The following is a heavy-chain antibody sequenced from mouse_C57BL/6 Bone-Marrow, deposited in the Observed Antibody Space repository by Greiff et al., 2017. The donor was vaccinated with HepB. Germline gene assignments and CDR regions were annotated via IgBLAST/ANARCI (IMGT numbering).Heavy chain of an antibody. CDR3: TTFITTVVAPMDY. Sequence: VQLQQSGAELVRPGASVKLSCTASGFNIKDDYMHWVKQRPEQGLEWIGWIDPENGDTEYASKFQGTATITADTSSNTAYLQLSSLTSEDTAVYYCTTFITTVVAPMDYWGQGTSVTVSS. CDR1: GFNIKDDY. J-gene: IGHJ4*01. CDR2: IDPENGDT. V-gene: IGHV14-4*01. D-gene: IGHD1-1*01.